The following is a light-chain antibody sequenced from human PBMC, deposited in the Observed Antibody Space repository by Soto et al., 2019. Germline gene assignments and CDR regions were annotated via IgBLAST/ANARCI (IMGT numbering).Light chain of an antibody. CDR2: GAA. CDR3: QQAYGAPPT. Sequence: DIQMTQSPSSLSASVGDRVTITCRASQTISSYLNWYQQRPGKAPNLLIYGAASLQRGGATRISGSRSGADFTPTISSLQPEDFATYYCQQAYGAPPTFGQGTKVDIK. V-gene: IGKV1-39*01. CDR1: QTISSY. J-gene: IGKJ1*01.